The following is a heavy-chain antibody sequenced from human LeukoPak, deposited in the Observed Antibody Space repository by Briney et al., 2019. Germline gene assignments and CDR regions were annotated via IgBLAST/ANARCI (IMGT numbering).Heavy chain of an antibody. J-gene: IGHJ4*02. Sequence: TGGSLRLSCAASGFTFSSYAMHWVRQAPGKGLEWVAVISYDGSNKYYADSVKGRSTISRDNSKNTLYLQMNSLRAEDTAVYYCARGWNYDILTGYPFDYWGQGTLVTVSS. D-gene: IGHD3-9*01. CDR2: ISYDGSNK. CDR1: GFTFSSYA. CDR3: ARGWNYDILTGYPFDY. V-gene: IGHV3-30*04.